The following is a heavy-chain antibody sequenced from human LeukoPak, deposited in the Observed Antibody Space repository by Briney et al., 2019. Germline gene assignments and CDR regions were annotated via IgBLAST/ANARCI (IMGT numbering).Heavy chain of an antibody. D-gene: IGHD3-9*01. CDR3: ARGGYYHN. V-gene: IGHV3-30-3*01. Sequence: GGSLRLSCAASGFTFSSYAMHWVRQAPGKGLEWVAVISYDGSNKYYADSVRGRFTISRDNSKNTLYLQMNSLRAEDTAVYYCARGGYYHNWGQGTLVTVSS. CDR2: ISYDGSNK. CDR1: GFTFSSYA. J-gene: IGHJ4*02.